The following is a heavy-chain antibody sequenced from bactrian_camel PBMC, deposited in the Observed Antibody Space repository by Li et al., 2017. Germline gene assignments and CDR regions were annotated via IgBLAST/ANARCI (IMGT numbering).Heavy chain of an antibody. V-gene: IGHV3-2*01. J-gene: IGHJ6*01. CDR3: TARYEFGLGACSGVGGLGF. Sequence: QVQLVESGGGSVQAGESLRLFCVASGFAGSNFYMAWFRQPPGKAREEVARVLRFGSTSAADSVKGRFTISKDNRKNILYLQMNSLTPGDTAMYYSTARYEFGLGACSGVGGLGFWGQGTQVTVS. CDR1: GFAGSNFY. D-gene: IGHD1*01. CDR2: VLRFGST.